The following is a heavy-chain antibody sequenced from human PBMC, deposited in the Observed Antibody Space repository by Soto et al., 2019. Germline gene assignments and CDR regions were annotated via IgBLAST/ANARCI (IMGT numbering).Heavy chain of an antibody. D-gene: IGHD5-12*01. CDR1: GGTFSSYA. CDR3: ARSGRSGYEDYYYYGMDV. Sequence: SVKVSCKASGGTFSSYAISWVRQEPGQGLEWMGGIIPIFGTANYAQKFQGRVTITADESTSTAYMELSSLRSEDTAVYYCARSGRSGYEDYYYYGMDVWGQGTTVTVSS. V-gene: IGHV1-69*13. CDR2: IIPIFGTA. J-gene: IGHJ6*02.